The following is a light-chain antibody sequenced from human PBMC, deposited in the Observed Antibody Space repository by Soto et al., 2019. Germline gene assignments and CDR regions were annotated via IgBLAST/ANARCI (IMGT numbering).Light chain of an antibody. CDR1: QSLNSNY. Sequence: EIVLTQSPGTLSLSPGERATLSCRASQSLNSNYLAWHQQKPGQAPRLLIYDTFSRATGIPDRFSGSGFGTDFTLTISRLEPEDFAVYFCQQYDYLITFGQGTRLEIK. V-gene: IGKV3-20*01. J-gene: IGKJ5*01. CDR2: DTF. CDR3: QQYDYLIT.